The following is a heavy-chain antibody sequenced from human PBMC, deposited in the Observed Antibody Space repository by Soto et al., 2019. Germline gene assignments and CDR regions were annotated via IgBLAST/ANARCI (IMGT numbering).Heavy chain of an antibody. CDR1: GFTFSSYS. CDR3: AAECSKNNCYGSGAFDI. CDR2: ISSSSSYI. V-gene: IGHV3-21*01. Sequence: GGSLRLSCAASGFTFSSYSMNWVRQAPGKGLEWVSSISSSSSYIYYADSVKGRFTISRDNAKNSLYLQMNSLRAEDTAVYYCAAECSKNNCYGSGAFDIWGQGTMVTVSS. J-gene: IGHJ3*02. D-gene: IGHD2-2*01.